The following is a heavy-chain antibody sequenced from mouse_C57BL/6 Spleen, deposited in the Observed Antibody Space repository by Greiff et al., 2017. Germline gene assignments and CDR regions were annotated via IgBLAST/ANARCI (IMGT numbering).Heavy chain of an antibody. CDR1: GFTFSSYA. J-gene: IGHJ2*01. D-gene: IGHD4-1*01. Sequence: EVKLEESGGGLVKPGGSLKLSCAASGFTFSSYAMSWVRQTPEKRLEWVATISDGGSYTYYPDNVKGRFTISRDNAKNNLYLQMSHLKSEDTAMYYCARGNWDDYFDYWGQGTTLTVSS. CDR3: ARGNWDDYFDY. V-gene: IGHV5-4*03. CDR2: ISDGGSYT.